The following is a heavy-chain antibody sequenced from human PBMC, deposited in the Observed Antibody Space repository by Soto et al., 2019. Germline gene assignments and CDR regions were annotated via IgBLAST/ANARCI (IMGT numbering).Heavy chain of an antibody. V-gene: IGHV3-23*01. D-gene: IGHD6-19*01. CDR2: MSSST. CDR3: AKGSSWSEFEY. J-gene: IGHJ4*02. CDR1: GFTFSNYA. Sequence: EVQLLESGGGLVQPGGSLRLSCVVSGFTFSNYAMTWVRQAPGKGLEWVSSMSSSTYYTDSVKGRFTISRDNSKNTIYLQMNSLRAQDTAMYYCAKGSSWSEFEYWGQGTLVTVSS.